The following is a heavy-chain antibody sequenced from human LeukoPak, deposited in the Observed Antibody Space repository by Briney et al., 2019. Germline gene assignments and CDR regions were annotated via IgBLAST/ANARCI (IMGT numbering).Heavy chain of an antibody. CDR3: ARALQRITIFGVVWDY. Sequence: PGGSLRLSCAASGFTFSDYYMSWIRQAPGKGLEWVSYISSSGSTIYYADSVKGRFTISRDNAKNSLYLQMNSLRAEDTAVYYCARALQRITIFGVVWDYWGQGTLVTVSS. D-gene: IGHD3-3*01. CDR2: ISSSGSTI. CDR1: GFTFSDYY. V-gene: IGHV3-11*01. J-gene: IGHJ4*02.